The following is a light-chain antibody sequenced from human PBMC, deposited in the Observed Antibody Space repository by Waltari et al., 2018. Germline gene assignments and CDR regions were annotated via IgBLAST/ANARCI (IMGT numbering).Light chain of an antibody. CDR3: MLSYGAVRV. V-gene: IGLV7-46*01. CDR2: HST. CDR1: TGAVTTGHY. J-gene: IGLJ2*01. Sequence: QAVVTQEPSLTVSPGGTVTLTCGSSTGAVTTGHYPYWFQQKPGEAPTTLLFHSTNTHSQTPARFSGSLLGGKSALTLSGALPEDEAAYYCMLSYGAVRVFGGGTKLTVL.